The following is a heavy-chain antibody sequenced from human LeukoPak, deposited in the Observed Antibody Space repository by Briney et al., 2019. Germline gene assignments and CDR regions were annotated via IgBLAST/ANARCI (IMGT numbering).Heavy chain of an antibody. V-gene: IGHV3-30*02. CDR3: AKDLVGYCSSTSCYPLDY. J-gene: IGHJ4*02. CDR1: GFTFSSYG. D-gene: IGHD2-2*01. Sequence: GGSLRLSCAASGFTFSSYGMHWVRQAPGKGLEWVAFMRYDGSNKYYADSVKGRFTISRDNSKNTLYLQMNSLRAEDTAVYYCAKDLVGYCSSTSCYPLDYWGQGTLVTVSS. CDR2: MRYDGSNK.